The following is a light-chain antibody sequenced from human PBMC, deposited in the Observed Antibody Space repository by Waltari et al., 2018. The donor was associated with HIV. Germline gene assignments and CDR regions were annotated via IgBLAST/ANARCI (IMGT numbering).Light chain of an antibody. CDR1: QSVSSY. V-gene: IGKV3-20*01. CDR2: GAS. CDR3: QQYGTSAVT. Sequence: EIVLTQSPGTLSLSPGERATLSCRASQSVSSYLAWYQQRPGQAPRLLIYGASTRVTAIPDRFSGSGSGTDFSLTITRLEPEDFAVYYCQQYGTSAVTFGQGTKVEIK. J-gene: IGKJ1*01.